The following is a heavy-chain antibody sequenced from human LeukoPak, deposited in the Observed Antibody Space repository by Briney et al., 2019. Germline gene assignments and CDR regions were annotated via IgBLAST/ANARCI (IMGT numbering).Heavy chain of an antibody. D-gene: IGHD3-10*01. Sequence: SENLSLTWTVSGDSISSGDYYWRWIRQPPGKGLEWIGYIYYSGSTYYNPSLKSRVTISVDTSKNQFSLKLSSVTAADTAVYYCARNYGSGSLDYWGQGTLVTVSS. CDR2: IYYSGST. CDR1: GDSISSGDYY. J-gene: IGHJ4*02. CDR3: ARNYGSGSLDY. V-gene: IGHV4-30-4*01.